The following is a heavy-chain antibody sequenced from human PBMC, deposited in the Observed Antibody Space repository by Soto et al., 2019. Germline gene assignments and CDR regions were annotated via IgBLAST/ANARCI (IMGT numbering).Heavy chain of an antibody. Sequence: ASVKVSCKASGYTFTGYYMHWVRQAPGQGLEWMGWINPNSGGTNYAQKFQGWVTMTRDTSISTAYMELSRLRSDDTAVYYCARKKFSRGSCSTTSCYSGDYGMDGWG. V-gene: IGHV1-2*04. CDR3: ARKKFSRGSCSTTSCYSGDYGMDG. CDR1: GYTFTGYY. CDR2: INPNSGGT. J-gene: IGHJ6*02. D-gene: IGHD2-2*02.